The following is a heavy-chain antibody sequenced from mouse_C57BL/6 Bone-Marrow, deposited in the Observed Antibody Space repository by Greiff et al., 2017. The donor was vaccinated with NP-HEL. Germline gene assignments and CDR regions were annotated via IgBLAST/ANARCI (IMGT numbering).Heavy chain of an antibody. CDR2: ISDGGSYT. CDR1: GFTFSSYA. J-gene: IGHJ3*01. V-gene: IGHV5-4*01. CDR3: ARDTGLRRTWFAY. Sequence: EVMLVESGGGLVKPGGSLKLSCAASGFTFSSYAMSWVRQTPEKRLEWVATISDGGSYTYYPDNVKGRFTISRDNAKNNLYLQMSHLKSEDTAMYYCARDTGLRRTWFAYWGQGTLVTVSA.